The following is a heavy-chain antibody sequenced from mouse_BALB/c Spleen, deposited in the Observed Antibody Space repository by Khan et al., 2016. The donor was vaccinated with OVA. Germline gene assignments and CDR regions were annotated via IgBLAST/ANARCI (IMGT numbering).Heavy chain of an antibody. CDR3: ARPSYGPRDFEV. CDR1: GSTIKDTY. Sequence: VQLKQSGAELVKPGASVKLSCTASGSTIKDTYLHWVKQRLEQGLEWFGRIAPANGNTQYDPKFQGKVTLTSDTSSNTAFLQFNSLTTEDTAIYDCARPSYGPRDFEVWGEGTTVTVSS. D-gene: IGHD1-1*02. V-gene: IGHV14-3*02. J-gene: IGHJ1*01. CDR2: IAPANGNT.